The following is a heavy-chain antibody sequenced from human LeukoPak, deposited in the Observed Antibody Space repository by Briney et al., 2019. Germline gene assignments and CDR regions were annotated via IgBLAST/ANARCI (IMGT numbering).Heavy chain of an antibody. CDR3: ARPRFPGYSSGWYSI. V-gene: IGHV4-59*08. CDR1: GGSISSYY. D-gene: IGHD6-19*01. J-gene: IGHJ3*02. Sequence: SETLSLTCTVSGGSISSYYWSWIRQPPGKGLEWIGYIYYSGSTNYNPSLKSRVTMSVDTSKNQFSLKLSSVTAADTAVYYCARPRFPGYSSGWYSIWGQGTMVTVSS. CDR2: IYYSGST.